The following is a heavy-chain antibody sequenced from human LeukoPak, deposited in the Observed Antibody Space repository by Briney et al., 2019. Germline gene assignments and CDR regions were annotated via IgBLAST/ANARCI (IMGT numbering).Heavy chain of an antibody. Sequence: GRSLRLSCAASGFTFVGHAMVWFRQAPGKGLDWVAVISYDGGFQSYADSVRGRFTISRDNSKNEVYLQMVSLRPEDTAVYYSARCRSGYSRYYYYMDVWGKGTTVTVSS. D-gene: IGHD3-22*01. J-gene: IGHJ6*03. CDR3: ARCRSGYSRYYYYMDV. CDR1: GFTFVGHA. CDR2: ISYDGGFQ. V-gene: IGHV3-30-3*01.